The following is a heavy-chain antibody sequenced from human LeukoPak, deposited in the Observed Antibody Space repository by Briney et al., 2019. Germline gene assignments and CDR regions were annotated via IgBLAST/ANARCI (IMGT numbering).Heavy chain of an antibody. CDR2: TNAGNGNT. CDR1: GYTFTSYA. J-gene: IGHJ4*02. Sequence: GASVKVSCKASGYTFTSYAMHWVRQAPGQRLEWMGWTNAGNGNTKYSQKFQGRVTITRDTSASTAYMELSSLRSEDTAVYYCARESQEGAFDYWGQGTLVTVSS. CDR3: ARESQEGAFDY. V-gene: IGHV1-3*01.